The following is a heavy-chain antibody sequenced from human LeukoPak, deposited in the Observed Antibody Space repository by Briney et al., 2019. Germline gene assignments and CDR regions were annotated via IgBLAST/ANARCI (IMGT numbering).Heavy chain of an antibody. CDR1: GFTFSSYA. D-gene: IGHD1-26*01. Sequence: GGSLRLSCAASGFTFSSYAMHWVRQAPGKGLEWVAVISYDGSNKNYADSVKGRFTISGDNSKNTLYLQMNSLRAEDTSVYYCARSLGILGTNYFDYWGQGTLVTVSS. J-gene: IGHJ4*02. V-gene: IGHV3-30*04. CDR3: ARSLGILGTNYFDY. CDR2: ISYDGSNK.